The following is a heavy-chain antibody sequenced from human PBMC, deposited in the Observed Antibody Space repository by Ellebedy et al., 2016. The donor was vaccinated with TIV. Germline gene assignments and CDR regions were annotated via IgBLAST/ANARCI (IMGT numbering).Heavy chain of an antibody. CDR2: ISSSSSYI. CDR3: ARDAGYFDL. CDR1: GFTFSSYS. Sequence: GESLKISCAASGFTFSSYSINWVRQAPGKGLEWVSSISSSSSYIYYADSVKGRFTISRDNARSLLYLQMNSLRVEDTAVYYCARDAGYFDLWGRGTLVTVSS. J-gene: IGHJ2*01. V-gene: IGHV3-21*01.